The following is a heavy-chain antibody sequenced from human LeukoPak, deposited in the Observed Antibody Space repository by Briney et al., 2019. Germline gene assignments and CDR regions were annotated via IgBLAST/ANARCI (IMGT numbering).Heavy chain of an antibody. CDR1: GGSISSSSYY. Sequence: PSETLSLTCTVSGGSISSSSYYWGWIRQPPGKGLEWIGSIYYSGSTYYNPSLKSRVTISVDTSKNQFSLKLSSVTAADTAVYYCARDEVKEMATKPLDYWGQGTLVTVSS. D-gene: IGHD5-24*01. J-gene: IGHJ4*02. V-gene: IGHV4-39*07. CDR3: ARDEVKEMATKPLDY. CDR2: IYYSGST.